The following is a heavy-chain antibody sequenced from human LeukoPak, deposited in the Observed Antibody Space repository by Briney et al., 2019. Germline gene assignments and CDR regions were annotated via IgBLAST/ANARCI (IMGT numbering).Heavy chain of an antibody. D-gene: IGHD5-12*01. Sequence: ASVKVSCKASGYTFTSYAISWVRQAPGQGLEWMGEIIPIFGTANYAQKFQGRVTITADESTSTAYMELSSLRSEDTAVYYCARDSARYSGYDFGDFDYWGQGTLVTVSS. J-gene: IGHJ4*02. V-gene: IGHV1-69*13. CDR3: ARDSARYSGYDFGDFDY. CDR1: GYTFTSYA. CDR2: IIPIFGTA.